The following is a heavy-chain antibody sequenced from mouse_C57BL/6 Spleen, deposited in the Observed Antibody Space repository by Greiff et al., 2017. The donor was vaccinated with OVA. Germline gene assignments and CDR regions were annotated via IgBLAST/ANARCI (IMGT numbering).Heavy chain of an antibody. CDR1: GYAFSSSW. Sequence: QVQLQQSGPELVKPGASVKISCKASGYAFSSSWMNWVKQRPGKGLKWIGRIYPGDGDTNYNGKFKGKATLTADKSSSTAYMQLSSLTSEDSAVYFCARSNYGYYDVWGTGTTVTVSS. D-gene: IGHD2-5*01. CDR2: IYPGDGDT. V-gene: IGHV1-82*01. J-gene: IGHJ1*03. CDR3: ARSNYGYYDV.